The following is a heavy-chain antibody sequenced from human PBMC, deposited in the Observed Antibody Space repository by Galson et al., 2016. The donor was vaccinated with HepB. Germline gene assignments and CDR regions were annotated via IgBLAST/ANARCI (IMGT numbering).Heavy chain of an antibody. V-gene: IGHV3-30*04. CDR1: GFSFSSSA. Sequence: SLRLSCAASGFSFSSSAMHWVRQAPGKGLEWVAVISYHGSNKYYVDSVKGRFTITRDNSKKTLYLRMNSLRVEDTAMYYCARDGYYYGSGGYGAATYWGQGTPVTVSS. CDR2: ISYHGSNK. J-gene: IGHJ4*02. CDR3: ARDGYYYGSGGYGAATY. D-gene: IGHD3-10*01.